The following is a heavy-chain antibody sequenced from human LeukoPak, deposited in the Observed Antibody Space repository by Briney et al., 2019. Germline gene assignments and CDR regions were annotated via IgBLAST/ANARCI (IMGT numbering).Heavy chain of an antibody. CDR1: GGSISSYY. CDR2: IYYSGST. J-gene: IGHJ5*02. V-gene: IGHV4-59*01. Sequence: SETLSLTCTVSGGSISSYYWSWIRQPPGKGLEWIGYIYYSGSTNYNPSLKSRVTTSVDTSKNQFSLKLSSVTAADTAVYYCARHPDYYGSGSSNWFDPWGQGTLVTVSS. CDR3: ARHPDYYGSGSSNWFDP. D-gene: IGHD3-10*01.